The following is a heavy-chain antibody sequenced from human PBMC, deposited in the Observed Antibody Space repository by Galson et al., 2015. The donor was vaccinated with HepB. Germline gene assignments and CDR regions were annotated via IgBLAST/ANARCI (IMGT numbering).Heavy chain of an antibody. CDR2: IYRGGST. J-gene: IGHJ4*02. D-gene: IGHD3-9*01. CDR3: ARGAGERLRYFDWLPTGPFDY. CDR1: GFTVSSNY. V-gene: IGHV3-66*01. Sequence: SLRLSCAASGFTVSSNYMSWVRQAPGKGLEWVSVIYRGGSTYYADSVKGRFTISRDNSENTLYLQMNSLRAEDTAVYYCARGAGERLRYFDWLPTGPFDYWGQGTLVTVSS.